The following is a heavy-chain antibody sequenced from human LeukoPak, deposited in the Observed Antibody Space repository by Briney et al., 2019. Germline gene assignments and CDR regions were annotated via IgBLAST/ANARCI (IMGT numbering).Heavy chain of an antibody. D-gene: IGHD6-19*01. Sequence: SETLSLTRTVSGGSISSYYWSWIRQPPGKGLEWIGYIYYSGSTNYNPSLKSRVTISVDTSKNQFSLKLSSVTAADTAVYYCARDSGYSSGWYIDYWGQGTLVTVSS. CDR1: GGSISSYY. V-gene: IGHV4-59*01. J-gene: IGHJ4*02. CDR3: ARDSGYSSGWYIDY. CDR2: IYYSGST.